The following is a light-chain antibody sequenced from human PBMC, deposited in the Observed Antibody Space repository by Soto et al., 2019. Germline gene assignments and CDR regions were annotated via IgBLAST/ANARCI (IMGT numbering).Light chain of an antibody. V-gene: IGLV2-14*01. Sequence: QSALTQPASVYGSPGQSITISCTGTSSDVGGYDYVSWYQLHPGKAPKLMVFEVSNRPSGVSYRFSGSKSGNTASLTISGLQSEDEADYFCSSYSISTAYLFGTGTKLTVL. CDR1: SSDVGGYDY. CDR3: SSYSISTAYL. J-gene: IGLJ1*01. CDR2: EVS.